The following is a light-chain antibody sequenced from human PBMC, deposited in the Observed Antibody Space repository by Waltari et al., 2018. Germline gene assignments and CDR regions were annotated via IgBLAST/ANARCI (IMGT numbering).Light chain of an antibody. CDR1: GSNIGSNT. CDR2: RNN. CDR3: AAWDDSLNGPK. J-gene: IGLJ2*01. V-gene: IGLV1-44*01. Sequence: QSMLTQPPSASGTPGQRVTISCSGSGSNIGSNTVNWYQQLPGTAPKLLIYRNNQRPSGVPDRVSGSKSGTSASLAISGLQSEDEADYFCAAWDDSLNGPKFGGGTKLTVL.